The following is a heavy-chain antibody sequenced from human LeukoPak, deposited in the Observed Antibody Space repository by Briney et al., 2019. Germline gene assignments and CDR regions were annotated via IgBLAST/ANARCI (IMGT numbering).Heavy chain of an antibody. J-gene: IGHJ4*02. CDR2: IYYSGST. CDR1: DGSIRSSSYY. V-gene: IGHV4-39*01. D-gene: IGHD6-6*01. Sequence: SETLSLTCTVSDGSIRSSSYYWGWIRQPPGKGLEWIGSIYYSGSTYYNPSLKSRVTISVDTSKNQFSLKLSSVTAADTAVYYCARLAARVPFDYWGQGTLVTVSS. CDR3: ARLAARVPFDY.